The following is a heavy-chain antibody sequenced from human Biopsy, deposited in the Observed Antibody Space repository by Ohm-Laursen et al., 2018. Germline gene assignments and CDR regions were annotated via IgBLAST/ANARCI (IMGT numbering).Heavy chain of an antibody. J-gene: IGHJ4*02. CDR1: GGSFTGHY. D-gene: IGHD4-23*01. CDR2: ISYTGYT. CDR3: ARGSNDFGGLYFPR. V-gene: IGHV4-59*11. Sequence: GTLSLTCTVSGGSFTGHYWSWIRQPPGKGLEWIGHISYTGYTSYNASLKSRVTISVDTSRNHFSLRLSSLTAADTAVYYCARGSNDFGGLYFPRWGQGTLLTVSS.